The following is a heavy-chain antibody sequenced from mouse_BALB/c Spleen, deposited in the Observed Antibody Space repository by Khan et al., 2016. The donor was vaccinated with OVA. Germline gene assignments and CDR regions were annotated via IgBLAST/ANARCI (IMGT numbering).Heavy chain of an antibody. D-gene: IGHD1-2*01. CDR3: ADSLLLYAMDY. J-gene: IGHJ4*01. CDR1: GFNIKDTY. Sequence: VQLQQSGAELMKPGASVKLSCTVSGFNIKDTYMHWVKQRPEQGLEWIGRIDPANGNTKYDPKFQGKATMTADTSSNTAYLPLSSLTSEDTADYYCADSLLLYAMDYWGQGTSVTVSS. V-gene: IGHV14-3*02. CDR2: IDPANGNT.